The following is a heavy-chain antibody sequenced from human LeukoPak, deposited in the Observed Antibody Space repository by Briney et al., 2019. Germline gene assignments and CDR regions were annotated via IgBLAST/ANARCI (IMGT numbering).Heavy chain of an antibody. V-gene: IGHV3-30-3*01. CDR2: ISYDGSNK. Sequence: GGSLRLSYAASGFTFRSCAMHWVRQAPGKGLEWIAVISYDGSNKYYADSVKGRFTISRDNSKNTLYLQMNSLRAEDTAVYYCARDLEDYSNYGGYYYYGMDVWGQGTTVTVSS. D-gene: IGHD4-11*01. CDR3: ARDLEDYSNYGGYYYYGMDV. J-gene: IGHJ6*02. CDR1: GFTFRSCA.